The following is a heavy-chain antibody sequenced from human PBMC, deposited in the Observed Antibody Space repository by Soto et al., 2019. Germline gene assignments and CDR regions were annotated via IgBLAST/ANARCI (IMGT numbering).Heavy chain of an antibody. CDR1: GVTFSSYA. V-gene: IGHV1-69*13. CDR2: IIPIFGTA. J-gene: IGHJ5*02. D-gene: IGHD2-15*01. Sequence: AVKVSCKASGVTFSSYAISWVRQAPGQGLEWMGGIIPIFGTANYAQKFQGRVTITADESTSTAYMELSSLRSEDTAVYYCARGRVVPPPDWFDPWGQGTLVTVSS. CDR3: ARGRVVPPPDWFDP.